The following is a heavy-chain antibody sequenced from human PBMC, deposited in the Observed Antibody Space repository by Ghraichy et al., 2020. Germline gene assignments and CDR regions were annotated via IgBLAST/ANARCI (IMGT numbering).Heavy chain of an antibody. J-gene: IGHJ4*01. D-gene: IGHD3-10*01. V-gene: IGHV3-23*01. CDR1: GFTFNTYA. Sequence: GGSLRLSCAASGFTFNTYAMTWVRQAPGKGLEWVSFVSSSGASTYYADSVKGRFTISRDNSKNTLYLQMNSLRAEDTAVYYCAIARGSYYFDYWVHGTLVTVSS. CDR3: AIARGSYYFDY. CDR2: VSSSGAST.